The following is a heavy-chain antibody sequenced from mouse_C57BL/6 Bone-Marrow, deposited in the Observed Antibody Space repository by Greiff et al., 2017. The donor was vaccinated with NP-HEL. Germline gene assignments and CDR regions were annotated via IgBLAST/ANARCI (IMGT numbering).Heavy chain of an antibody. V-gene: IGHV6-3*01. J-gene: IGHJ2*01. Sequence: ADGSMKLSCVASGFTFSNYWMNWVRQSPEKGLEWVAQIRLKSDNYATHYAESVKGRFTISRDDSKSSVYLQMNNLRAEDTGIYYCTGYYYGSRELDYWGQGTTLTVAS. CDR3: TGYYYGSRELDY. D-gene: IGHD1-1*01. CDR1: GFTFSNYW. CDR2: IRLKSDNYAT.